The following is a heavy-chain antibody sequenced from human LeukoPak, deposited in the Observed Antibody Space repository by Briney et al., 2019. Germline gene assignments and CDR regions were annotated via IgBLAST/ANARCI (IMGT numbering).Heavy chain of an antibody. D-gene: IGHD4-23*01. V-gene: IGHV1-69*05. Sequence: SVKVSCKASGGTFSSYAISWVRQAPGQGLEWMGGIIPIFGTANYAQKFQGRVTITTDESTSTAYMELSSLRSEDTAVYYCARDSIYGGNNPGFDYWGQGTLVTVSS. CDR3: ARDSIYGGNNPGFDY. J-gene: IGHJ4*02. CDR1: GGTFSSYA. CDR2: IIPIFGTA.